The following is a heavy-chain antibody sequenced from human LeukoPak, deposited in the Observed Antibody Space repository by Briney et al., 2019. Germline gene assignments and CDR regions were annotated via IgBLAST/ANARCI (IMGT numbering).Heavy chain of an antibody. D-gene: IGHD2-2*02. CDR2: INWNGGST. V-gene: IGHV3-20*04. J-gene: IGHJ5*02. CDR3: ARDVGYCSSTSCYNNWFDP. Sequence: GGSLRLSCAASGFTFDDYGMSWVRQAPGKGLEWVSGINWNGGSTGYADSVKGRFTISRDNAKNSLYLQMNSLSAEDTALYYCARDVGYCSSTSCYNNWFDPWGQGTLVTVSS. CDR1: GFTFDDYG.